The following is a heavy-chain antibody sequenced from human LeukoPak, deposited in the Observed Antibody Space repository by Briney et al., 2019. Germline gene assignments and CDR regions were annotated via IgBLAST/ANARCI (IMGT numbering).Heavy chain of an antibody. CDR3: ARGQNGRYCSSTSCSPKTNWFDP. Sequence: QPGGSLRLSCAASGFTFSSYWMHWVRQAPGKGLVWVSRINSDGSSTSYADSVKGRFTISRDNAKNTLYLQMNSLRAKDTAVYYCARGQNGRYCSSTSCSPKTNWFDPWGQGTLVTVSS. CDR1: GFTFSSYW. V-gene: IGHV3-74*01. J-gene: IGHJ5*02. CDR2: INSDGSST. D-gene: IGHD2-2*01.